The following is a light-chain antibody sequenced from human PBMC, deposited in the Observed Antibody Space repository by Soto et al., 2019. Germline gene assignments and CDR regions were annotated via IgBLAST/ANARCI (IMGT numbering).Light chain of an antibody. Sequence: EIVLMQSPGTLSLSPGARSTLSCMAIQSVSKNYLAWYQQKPGQAPRLLIYGASNRATGIPDTLSGSGSGTDFTLTISRLDPEDSAVYYCQQYGSSATFGQGTKVDIK. CDR1: QSVSKNY. CDR2: GAS. J-gene: IGKJ1*01. V-gene: IGKV3-20*01. CDR3: QQYGSSAT.